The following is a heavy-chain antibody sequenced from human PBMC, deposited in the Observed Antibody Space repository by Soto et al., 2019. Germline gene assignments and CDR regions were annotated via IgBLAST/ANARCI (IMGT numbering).Heavy chain of an antibody. CDR1: GGSISSYY. J-gene: IGHJ5*02. Sequence: SETLSLTCTVSGGSISSYYWSWIRQPPGKGLEWIGYIYYSGSTNYNPSLKSRVTISVDTSKNQFSLKLSSVTAADTAVYYCARRSGSYYRELYNWFDPWGQGTLVTVTS. D-gene: IGHD1-26*01. V-gene: IGHV4-59*01. CDR2: IYYSGST. CDR3: ARRSGSYYRELYNWFDP.